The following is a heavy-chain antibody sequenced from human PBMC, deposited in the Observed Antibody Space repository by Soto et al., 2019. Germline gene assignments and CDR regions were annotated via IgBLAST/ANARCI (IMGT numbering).Heavy chain of an antibody. Sequence: GGSLRLSCAASGFTFSSYAMSWVRQAPGKGLEWVSVISGSGGSTYYADSVKGRFTISRDNSKNTLYLQMNSLRAEDTAVYYCSRRSSGWYFDYWGQGTLVTVSS. J-gene: IGHJ4*02. V-gene: IGHV3-23*01. CDR3: SRRSSGWYFDY. CDR1: GFTFSSYA. CDR2: ISGSGGST. D-gene: IGHD6-19*01.